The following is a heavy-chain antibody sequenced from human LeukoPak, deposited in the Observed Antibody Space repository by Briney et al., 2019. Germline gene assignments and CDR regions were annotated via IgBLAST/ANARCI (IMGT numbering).Heavy chain of an antibody. D-gene: IGHD3-22*01. Sequence: ASVKVSCKASGYTFTASYLHWVRQVPGQGLEWMGRINPNSGGTNYAQKFQGRVTMTRDTSISTAYMELSRLRSDDTAVYYCARGTYYYDSSAYFDYWGQGTLVTVSS. CDR1: GYTFTASY. CDR2: INPNSGGT. CDR3: ARGTYYYDSSAYFDY. V-gene: IGHV1-2*06. J-gene: IGHJ4*02.